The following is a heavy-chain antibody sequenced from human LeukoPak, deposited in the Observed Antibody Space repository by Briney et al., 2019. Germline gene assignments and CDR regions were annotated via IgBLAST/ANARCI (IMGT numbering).Heavy chain of an antibody. CDR2: IIPIFGTA. V-gene: IGHV1-69*05. J-gene: IGHJ6*03. CDR3: ARGRGGHYYMDV. D-gene: IGHD2-15*01. CDR1: GGTFTSYA. Sequence: GASVTVSCKASGGTFTSYAISWVRQAPGQGLEWMGGIIPIFGTANYAQKFQGRVTITTDESTSTAYMELSSLRSEDTAVYYCARGRGGHYYMDVWGKGTTVTVSS.